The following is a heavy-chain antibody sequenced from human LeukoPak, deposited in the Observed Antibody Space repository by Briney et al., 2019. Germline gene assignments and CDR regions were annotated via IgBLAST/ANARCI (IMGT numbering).Heavy chain of an antibody. D-gene: IGHD3/OR15-3a*01. V-gene: IGHV3-7*01. CDR3: GRSIWTHNSFTTDA. CDR1: GFTFSASW. Sequence: GSLRLSCVASGFTFSASWMTWVRQAPGKGLEWVANIKGDESEIYQLGSVRGRFTVSRDNARNSLYLQMHSLRDEDSAVYYCGRSIWTHNSFTTDAWGQGTTVTVSS. CDR2: IKGDESEI. J-gene: IGHJ6*02.